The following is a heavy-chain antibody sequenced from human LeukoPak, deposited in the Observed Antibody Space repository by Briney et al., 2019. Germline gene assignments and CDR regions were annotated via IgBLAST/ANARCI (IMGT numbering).Heavy chain of an antibody. D-gene: IGHD6-13*01. V-gene: IGHV1-69*06. Sequence: AASVKVSCKASGGTFSSYAISWVRQAPGQGLEWMGGIIPIFGTANYAQKFQGRVTITADKSTSTAYMELSSLRSEDTAVYYCARGGRNFQQQLVYFDYWGQGTLVTVSS. CDR1: GGTFSSYA. CDR2: IIPIFGTA. CDR3: ARGGRNFQQQLVYFDY. J-gene: IGHJ4*02.